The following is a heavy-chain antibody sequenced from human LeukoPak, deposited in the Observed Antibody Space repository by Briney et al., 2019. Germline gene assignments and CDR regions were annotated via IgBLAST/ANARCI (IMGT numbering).Heavy chain of an antibody. Sequence: SETLSLTCAVYGGSFSGYYWSWIRQPPGKGLEWIGEINHSGSTNYNPSLKSRVTISVDTSKNQFSLKLSSVTAADTAVYYCARGDYYDSSGYYVSAFDIWGQGTMVTVSS. V-gene: IGHV4-34*01. CDR1: GGSFSGYY. J-gene: IGHJ3*02. D-gene: IGHD3-22*01. CDR2: INHSGST. CDR3: ARGDYYDSSGYYVSAFDI.